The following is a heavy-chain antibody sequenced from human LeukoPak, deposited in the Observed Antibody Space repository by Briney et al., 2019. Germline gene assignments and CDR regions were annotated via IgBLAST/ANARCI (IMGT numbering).Heavy chain of an antibody. J-gene: IGHJ5*02. V-gene: IGHV3-53*01. CDR3: AGVVVPRVIAAAGTRVFGGGWFDP. CDR1: GFTISTYY. Sequence: PGGSLRLSCAASGFTISTYYMNWVRQAPGKGLEWVSVIYSGGSTYYADSVKGRFTISRDNSKNTLYLQMNSLRAEDTAVYYCAGVVVPRVIAAAGTRVFGGGWFDPWGQGTLVTVSS. D-gene: IGHD6-13*01. CDR2: IYSGGST.